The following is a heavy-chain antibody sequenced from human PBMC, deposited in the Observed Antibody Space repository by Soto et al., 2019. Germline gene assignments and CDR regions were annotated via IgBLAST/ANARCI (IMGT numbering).Heavy chain of an antibody. CDR2: IYYSGST. V-gene: IGHV4-30-4*01. CDR3: ARGTYDSSGYSTNWFDP. D-gene: IGHD3-22*01. J-gene: IGHJ5*02. CDR1: GGSISSGDYY. Sequence: PSETLSLTCTVSGGSISSGDYYLSWIRQPPGKGLEWIGYIYYSGSTYYNPSLKSRVTISVDTSKNQFSLKLSSVTAADTAVYYCARGTYDSSGYSTNWFDPWGQGTLVTVSS.